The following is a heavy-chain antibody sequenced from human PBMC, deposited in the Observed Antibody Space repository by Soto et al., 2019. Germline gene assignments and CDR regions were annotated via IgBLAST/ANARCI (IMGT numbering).Heavy chain of an antibody. CDR2: IYSGDST. Sequence: EVQVVESGGGLIQPGGSLRLSCAVSGFTVTINYMSWVRQAPGKGLEWVSVIYSGDSTYDAASVKGRFTISIDTSKNTLYLQMNSLRGEDTAVYYCHGYCYWGQGTLVTVS. CDR3: HGYCY. CDR1: GFTVTINY. D-gene: IGHD5-12*01. J-gene: IGHJ4*02. V-gene: IGHV3-53*01.